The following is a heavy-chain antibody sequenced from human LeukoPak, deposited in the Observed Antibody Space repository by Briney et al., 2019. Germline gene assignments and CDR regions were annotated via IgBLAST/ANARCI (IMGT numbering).Heavy chain of an antibody. D-gene: IGHD2-15*01. CDR3: ARTETAARYFDY. J-gene: IGHJ4*02. CDR1: GFTFSSSS. V-gene: IGHV3-21*01. Sequence: KTGGSLRLSCAASGFTFSSSSMNWVRQAPGKGLEWVSSISSSSTYIYYADSVKGRFTISRDNAKNSLYLQMNSLRAEDTAVYYCARTETAARYFDYWGQGTLVTVSS. CDR2: ISSSSTYI.